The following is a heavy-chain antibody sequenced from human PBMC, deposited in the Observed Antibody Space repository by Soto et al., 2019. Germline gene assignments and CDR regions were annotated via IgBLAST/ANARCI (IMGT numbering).Heavy chain of an antibody. CDR1: GYSLTSYW. CDR3: ARQNGIAVAGTGGMDV. J-gene: IGHJ6*02. V-gene: IGHV5-10-1*01. D-gene: IGHD6-19*01. Sequence: GECLKISCKGSGYSLTSYWISRVRQMPGKGLEWMGRIDPSDSYTNYSPSFQGHVTISADKSISTAYLQWSSLKASDTAVYYCARQNGIAVAGTGGMDVWGQGTTVPGSS. CDR2: IDPSDSYT.